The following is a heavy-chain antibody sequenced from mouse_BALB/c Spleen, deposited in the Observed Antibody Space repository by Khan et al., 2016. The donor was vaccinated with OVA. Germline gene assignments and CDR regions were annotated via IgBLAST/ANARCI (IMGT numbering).Heavy chain of an antibody. CDR2: IFPETGTT. CDR3: ARGYFGNYDFAY. V-gene: IGHV1S132*01. CDR1: GYTFTSYW. D-gene: IGHD2-1*01. Sequence: QVQLQQSGAELVKPGASVKLSCKTSGYTFTSYWIQWVKQRPGQGLGWIGEIFPETGTTYYNEKFKGKATLTVDTSSSTAYMQLSSLTSEDSAVYFCARGYFGNYDFAYWGQGTLVTVSA. J-gene: IGHJ3*01.